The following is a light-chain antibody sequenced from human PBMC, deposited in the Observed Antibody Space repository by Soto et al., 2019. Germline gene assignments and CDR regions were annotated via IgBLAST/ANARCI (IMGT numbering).Light chain of an antibody. CDR2: WAS. Sequence: DIVLTQSPDSLAVSLGERATINCQSSQNLLYSSNNKNYLAWYQQKPGQPPKLLLYWASTRESGVPGRFSGSGSGTEFTLTISSLQAEDVAVYYCQQYYSPPLTFGGGTKVEIK. CDR3: QQYYSPPLT. V-gene: IGKV4-1*01. CDR1: QNLLYSSNNKNY. J-gene: IGKJ4*01.